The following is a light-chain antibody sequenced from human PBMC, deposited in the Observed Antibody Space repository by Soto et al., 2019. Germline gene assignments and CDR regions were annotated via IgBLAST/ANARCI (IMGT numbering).Light chain of an antibody. V-gene: IGKV3-20*01. CDR2: DAS. CDR1: QTITNNY. Sequence: EIVLTHSPCTLSLSPGERATLSCRASQTITNNYLAWYQQKPGQAPRLVIYDASSRATGIPDRFSASGSGTDFTLTISRLEPEDVAVYYCQQYSSSPLTFGQGTKVDIK. CDR3: QQYSSSPLT. J-gene: IGKJ1*01.